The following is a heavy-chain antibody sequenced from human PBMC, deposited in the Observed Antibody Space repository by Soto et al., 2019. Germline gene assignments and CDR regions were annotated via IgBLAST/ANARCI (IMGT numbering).Heavy chain of an antibody. D-gene: IGHD6-19*01. CDR1: GGSINYSY. J-gene: IGHJ5*02. Sequence: SETLSLTCTVSGGSINYSYWTWIRQPPGKGLEWIGYISYTGSANYNASLKSRLTISVDTSKNQFSLKLTSVTAADTAVYYCARDRSSGWGLGDWFDPWGQGTLVTVSS. V-gene: IGHV4-59*01. CDR2: ISYTGSA. CDR3: ARDRSSGWGLGDWFDP.